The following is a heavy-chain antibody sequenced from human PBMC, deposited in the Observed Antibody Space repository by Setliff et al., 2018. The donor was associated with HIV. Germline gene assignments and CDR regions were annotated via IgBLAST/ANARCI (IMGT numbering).Heavy chain of an antibody. J-gene: IGHJ4*02. CDR2: IYPNTGGT. D-gene: IGHD3-22*01. V-gene: IGHV1-2*02. Sequence: ASVKVSCKASGYPFTDNYIHWVRQAPGQGLEWMGWIYPNTGGTNYAQKFQGRVTMTRDTSISTAYMELSRLRTDDTAVYFCARDFSTYYSIDSWGQGTLVTVSS. CDR1: GYPFTDNY. CDR3: ARDFSTYYSIDS.